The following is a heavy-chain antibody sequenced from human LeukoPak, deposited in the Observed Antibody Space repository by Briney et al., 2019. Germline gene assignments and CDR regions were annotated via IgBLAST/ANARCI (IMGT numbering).Heavy chain of an antibody. Sequence: ASVKVSCKASGYTFTSYGISWVRQAPGQGLEWMGWISAYNGNTNYAQKLQGRVTMTTDTSTSTAYMELRSLRSDDTAVYYCARDLGAARRGNWFDPWGQGTLVTVSS. CDR1: GYTFTSYG. CDR3: ARDLGAARRGNWFDP. V-gene: IGHV1-18*01. D-gene: IGHD6-6*01. CDR2: ISAYNGNT. J-gene: IGHJ5*02.